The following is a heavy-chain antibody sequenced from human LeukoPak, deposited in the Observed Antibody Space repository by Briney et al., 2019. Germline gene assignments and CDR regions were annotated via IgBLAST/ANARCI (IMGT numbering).Heavy chain of an antibody. J-gene: IGHJ4*02. CDR2: INHSGST. CDR1: GGSFSGYY. Sequence: KPSETLSLTCAVYGGSFSGYYWSWIRQPPGKGLEWIGEINHSGSTNYNPSLKSRVTISVDTSKNQFSLKLSSVTAADTAVYYCARVSQLGIPDYWGQGTLVTVSS. CDR3: ARVSQLGIPDY. D-gene: IGHD7-27*01. V-gene: IGHV4-34*01.